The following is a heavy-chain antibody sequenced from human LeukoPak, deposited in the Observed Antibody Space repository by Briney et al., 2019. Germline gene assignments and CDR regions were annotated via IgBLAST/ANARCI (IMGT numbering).Heavy chain of an antibody. Sequence: GGSLRLSCAASGFTFSSYAMHWVRQAPGKGLGWVAVISYDGSNKYYADSVKDRFTISRDNSKNTLYLQMNSLRAEDTAVYYCARAESGYYDSCISDWGQGALVTVSS. D-gene: IGHD3-22*01. CDR3: ARAESGYYDSCISD. J-gene: IGHJ4*02. CDR2: ISYDGSNK. CDR1: GFTFSSYA. V-gene: IGHV3-30-3*01.